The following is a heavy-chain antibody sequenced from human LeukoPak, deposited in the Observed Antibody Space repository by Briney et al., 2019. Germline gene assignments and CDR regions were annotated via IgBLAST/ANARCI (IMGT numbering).Heavy chain of an antibody. J-gene: IGHJ4*02. CDR3: ARPGYSYGQFEY. V-gene: IGHV3-74*01. CDR2: INTDGSST. D-gene: IGHD5-18*01. Sequence: GGSLRLSCAASGFTFSKYWMHWVRQAPGKGLVWVSRINTDGSSTDYADAVKGRFSISRDNAKNTLYLQINSLRAEDTAVYYCARPGYSYGQFEYWSQGALVTVTS. CDR1: GFTFSKYW.